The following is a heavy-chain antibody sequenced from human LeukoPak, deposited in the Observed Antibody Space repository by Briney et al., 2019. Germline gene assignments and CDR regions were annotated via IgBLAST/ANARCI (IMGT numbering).Heavy chain of an antibody. D-gene: IGHD1-14*01. CDR1: GFTVSNNY. V-gene: IGHV3-66*01. Sequence: GSLRLSCAASGFTVSNNYMSWVRQAPGKGLEWIAVIYSGGSTFHADSVKGRFIISRDNSKNTLYLQMNSLRVEDTVVYYCATGTHPGNWGQGTLVTVSS. CDR3: ATGTHPGN. J-gene: IGHJ4*02. CDR2: IYSGGST.